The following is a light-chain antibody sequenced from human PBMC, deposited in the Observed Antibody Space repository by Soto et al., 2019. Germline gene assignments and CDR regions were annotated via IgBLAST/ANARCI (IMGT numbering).Light chain of an antibody. J-gene: IGKJ1*01. CDR1: QSVSSD. CDR3: QQYNSLPPWT. Sequence: EIVMTQSPATLSMSPGERATLSCRASQSVSSDLAWYQQKPGQAPRLLIYGASTRATGIPARFSGSGSGTEFTLPISSLQSEDFAVYYCQQYNSLPPWTFGQGTKVEIK. V-gene: IGKV3-15*01. CDR2: GAS.